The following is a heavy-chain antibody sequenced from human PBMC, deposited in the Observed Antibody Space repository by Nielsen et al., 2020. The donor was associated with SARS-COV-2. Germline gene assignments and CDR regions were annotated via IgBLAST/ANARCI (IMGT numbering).Heavy chain of an antibody. J-gene: IGHJ4*02. CDR3: TTDPNLQSAGHLFDY. CDR2: IKSNTDGGAT. D-gene: IGHD2-8*01. Sequence: GESLKISCAASGFAFTNAWMSWVRQAPGKGLEWVGRIKSNTDGGATDYAAPVKGRFVVSRDDSKNTLSLQMNSLKTEDTAVYYCTTDPNLQSAGHLFDYWGQGTLVTVSS. CDR1: GFAFTNAW. V-gene: IGHV3-15*01.